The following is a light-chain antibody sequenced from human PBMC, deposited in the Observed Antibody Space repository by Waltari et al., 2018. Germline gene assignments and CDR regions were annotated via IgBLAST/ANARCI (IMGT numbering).Light chain of an antibody. J-gene: IGKJ1*01. CDR2: GAS. Sequence: EIVMTQSPATLSVSPGERATLSCRASQSVSSNLAWYQQKPGQAPRLLIYGASTRATGIPARFSGSGSGTEFTLTISSLQSEDFAVYYCQQYNNWPQTFGQGTKVKSN. V-gene: IGKV3D-15*01. CDR1: QSVSSN. CDR3: QQYNNWPQT.